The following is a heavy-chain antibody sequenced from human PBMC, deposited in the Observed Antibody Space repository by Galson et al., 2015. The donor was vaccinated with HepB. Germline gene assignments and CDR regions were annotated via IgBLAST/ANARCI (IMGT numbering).Heavy chain of an antibody. J-gene: IGHJ6*03. CDR1: GFTFSSYG. V-gene: IGHV3-33*01. CDR3: ARGSGSNYYYMDV. D-gene: IGHD3-22*01. CDR2: IWYDGSNK. Sequence: SLRLSCAASGFTFSSYGMHWVRQAPGKGLEWVAVIWYDGSNKYYADSVKGRFTISRDNSKNTLYLQMNSLRAEDTAVYYCARGSGSNYYYMDVWGKGTTVTVSS.